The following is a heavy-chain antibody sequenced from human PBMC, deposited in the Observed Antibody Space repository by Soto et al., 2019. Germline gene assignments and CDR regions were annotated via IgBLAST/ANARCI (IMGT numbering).Heavy chain of an antibody. V-gene: IGHV3-23*01. CDR2: VTSGGERT. CDR1: GFTFSTYA. J-gene: IGHJ6*04. D-gene: IGHD3-3*02. CDR3: AKDRGVIFGDV. Sequence: GGSLRLSCAASGFTFSTYAMSWVRQAPGKGLEWVSTVTSGGERTYYADSVKGRFTISRDNSKNTLYLQMNSLRAEDTAVYYCAKDRGVIFGDVWGKGTTVTVSS.